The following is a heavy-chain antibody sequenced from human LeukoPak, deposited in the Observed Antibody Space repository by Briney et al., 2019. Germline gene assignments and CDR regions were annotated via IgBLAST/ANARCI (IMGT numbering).Heavy chain of an antibody. D-gene: IGHD1-26*01. V-gene: IGHV3-73*01. J-gene: IGHJ4*02. CDR3: TRSMGDY. Sequence: KVSCKASGGTFSSYAMHWVRQASGKGLEWVGRIRSKANSYATAYAASVKGRFTISRDDSKNTAYLQMNSLKTEDTAVYYCTRSMGDYWGQGTLVAVSS. CDR1: GGTFSSYA. CDR2: IRSKANSYAT.